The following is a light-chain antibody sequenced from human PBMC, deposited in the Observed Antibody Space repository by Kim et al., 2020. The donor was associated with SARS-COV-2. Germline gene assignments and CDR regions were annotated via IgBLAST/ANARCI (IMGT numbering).Light chain of an antibody. J-gene: IGKJ2*01. CDR3: QLYGSAPMYT. V-gene: IGKV3-20*01. Sequence: PGEGATHSCRAGQSVSSSNLAWYQHKPGQPPRLVIYGASKRATGIPDRFSGSGSGTDFTRTISRLEPEDFAVYYCQLYGSAPMYTFGQGTKLEI. CDR2: GAS. CDR1: QSVSSSN.